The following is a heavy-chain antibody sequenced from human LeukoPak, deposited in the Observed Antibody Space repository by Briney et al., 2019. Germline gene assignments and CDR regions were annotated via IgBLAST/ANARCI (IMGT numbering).Heavy chain of an antibody. Sequence: SETLSLTCTVSGGSISSYYWSWIRQPAGKGLEWIGRIYTSGSTNYNPSLKSRVTMSVDTSKNQFSLKLSSVTAADTAVFYCARGRNSGNWFDPWGQGTLVTVSS. J-gene: IGHJ5*02. V-gene: IGHV4-4*07. D-gene: IGHD4-23*01. CDR3: ARGRNSGNWFDP. CDR1: GGSISSYY. CDR2: IYTSGST.